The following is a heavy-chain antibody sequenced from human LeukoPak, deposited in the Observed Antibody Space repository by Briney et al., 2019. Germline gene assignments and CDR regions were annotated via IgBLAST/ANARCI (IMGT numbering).Heavy chain of an antibody. J-gene: IGHJ4*02. CDR3: ARTRDGPFAY. CDR2: ISNSGSSI. D-gene: IGHD5-24*01. Sequence: GSLRLSCAASGFTFSSYEMNWVRQAPGKGLEWLSHISNSGSSIQYADSVKGRFTISRDNAKNSLYLQMNSLRVEDTAVYYCARTRDGPFAYWGQGTLVTVSS. V-gene: IGHV3-48*03. CDR1: GFTFSSYE.